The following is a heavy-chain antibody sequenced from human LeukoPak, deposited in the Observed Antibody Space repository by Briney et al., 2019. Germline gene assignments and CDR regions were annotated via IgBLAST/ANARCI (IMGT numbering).Heavy chain of an antibody. D-gene: IGHD1-26*01. J-gene: IGHJ4*02. CDR3: ARDVGATRFDY. V-gene: IGHV3-48*04. CDR1: GFTFSSYS. CDR2: ISSSSSTI. Sequence: GGSLSLSCAASGFTFSSYSMNWVRQAPGKGLEWVSYISSSSSTIYYADSVKGRFTISRDNAKNSLYLQMNSLRAEDTAVYYCARDVGATRFDYWGQGTLVTVSS.